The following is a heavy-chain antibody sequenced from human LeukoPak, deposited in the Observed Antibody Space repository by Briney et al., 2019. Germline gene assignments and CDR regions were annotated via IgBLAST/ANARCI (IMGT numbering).Heavy chain of an antibody. CDR3: ASDRTHPASEGNYYYYGMDV. J-gene: IGHJ6*02. Sequence: ASVKVSCKASGGTFSSYAISWVRQAPGQGLEWMGRIIPILGIANYAQKFQGRVTITADKSTSTAYMEPSSLRSEDTAVYYCASDRTHPASEGNYYYYGMDVWGQGTTVTVSS. D-gene: IGHD1-1*01. V-gene: IGHV1-69*04. CDR1: GGTFSSYA. CDR2: IIPILGIA.